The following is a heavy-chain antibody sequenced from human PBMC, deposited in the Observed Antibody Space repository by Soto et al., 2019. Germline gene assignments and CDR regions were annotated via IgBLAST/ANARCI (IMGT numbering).Heavy chain of an antibody. J-gene: IGHJ4*02. CDR2: IYCDDDK. CDR1: GFSLSTSGVG. V-gene: IGHV2-5*02. CDR3: AHRGDSGWGDY. D-gene: IGHD1-26*01. Sequence: QITLKESGPPLVKPTQTLTLTCTFSGFSLSTSGVGVGWIRQPPGKALEWLALIYCDDDKRYSPSLKSRLTITKDTSKNKVVLTMTNMDPVDTATYYCAHRGDSGWGDYWGQGTLVTVSS.